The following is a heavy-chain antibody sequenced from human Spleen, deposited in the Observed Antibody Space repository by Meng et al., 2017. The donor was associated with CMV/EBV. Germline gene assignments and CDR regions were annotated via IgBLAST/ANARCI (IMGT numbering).Heavy chain of an antibody. CDR1: GGSFSGYY. CDR2: INHSGST. V-gene: IGHV4-34*01. D-gene: IGHD1-1*01. Sequence: QVRRHNWGSGLFKPSESRPLSCAVYGGSFSGYYWSWLRQPPGKGLEWIGEINHSGSTNYNPSLKSRVTISVDTSKNQFSLKLSSVTAADTAVYYCARGSPWSGTSNWFDPWGQGTLVTVSS. J-gene: IGHJ5*02. CDR3: ARGSPWSGTSNWFDP.